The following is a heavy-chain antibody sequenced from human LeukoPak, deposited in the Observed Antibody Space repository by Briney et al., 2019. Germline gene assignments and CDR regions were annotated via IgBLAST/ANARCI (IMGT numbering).Heavy chain of an antibody. CDR1: GFTFSNYW. J-gene: IGHJ4*02. CDR2: IKNDGAVK. V-gene: IGHV3-7*01. Sequence: GGSLRLSCAASGFTFSNYWMSWVRQAPGKGLEWVANIKNDGAVKNYVDSVKGRFTISRDNAKNSLYLQMNSLRAEDTAVYYCAKDSYSKGDFWGQGVLVTVSS. D-gene: IGHD6-13*01. CDR3: AKDSYSKGDF.